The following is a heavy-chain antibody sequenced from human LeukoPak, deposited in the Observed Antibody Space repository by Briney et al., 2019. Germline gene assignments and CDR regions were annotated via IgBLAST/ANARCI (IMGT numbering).Heavy chain of an antibody. Sequence: SETLSLTCTVSGGSLSGHYWSWIRQPPGKRLEWIGYVSYTGRTKYNTSLQSRVTISIDKSKSQFSLKLTSVTSADTAVYSCARLLDNDISGDPDTFDVWGQGTTVIVSS. CDR3: ARLLDNDISGDPDTFDV. V-gene: IGHV4-59*11. CDR2: VSYTGRT. CDR1: GGSLSGHY. J-gene: IGHJ3*01. D-gene: IGHD3-22*01.